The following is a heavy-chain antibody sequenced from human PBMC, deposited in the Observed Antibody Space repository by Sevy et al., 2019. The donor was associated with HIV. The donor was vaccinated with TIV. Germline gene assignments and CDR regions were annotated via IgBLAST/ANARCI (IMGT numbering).Heavy chain of an antibody. CDR2: INHSGST. V-gene: IGHV4-34*01. J-gene: IGHJ4*02. D-gene: IGHD3-9*01. CDR1: GGSFSGYY. CDR3: ARDHPILTGYYTRFWDY. Sequence: SETLSLTCAVYGGSFSGYYWSWIRQPPGKGLEWSGEINHSGSTNYNPSLKSRVTISVDTSKNQFSLKLSSVTAADTAVYYCARDHPILTGYYTRFWDYWGQGTLVTVSS.